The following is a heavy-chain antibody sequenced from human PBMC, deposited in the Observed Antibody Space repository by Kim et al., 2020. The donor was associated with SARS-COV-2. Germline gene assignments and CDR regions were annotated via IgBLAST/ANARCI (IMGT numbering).Heavy chain of an antibody. V-gene: IGHV1-18*01. CDR2: ISAYNGQT. D-gene: IGHD2-2*01. J-gene: IGHJ4*02. CDR1: GYTFTSYG. CDR3: ARGAKVVPGAPIFY. Sequence: ASVKVSCKASGYTFTSYGITWVRQAPGQGLEWMGWISAYNGQTNYAQKLQGRVTMTTDTSTSTAYMELRSLRSDDTAVYYCARGAKVVPGAPIFYWGQGTLVTVSS.